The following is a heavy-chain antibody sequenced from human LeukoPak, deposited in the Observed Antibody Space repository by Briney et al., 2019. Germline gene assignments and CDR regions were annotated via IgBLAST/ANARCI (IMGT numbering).Heavy chain of an antibody. CDR3: ARDRSGPGYHFDY. D-gene: IGHD1-1*01. V-gene: IGHV3-7*01. CDR1: GVTFNRYW. Sequence: HPGGSLRLSCAASGVTFNRYWMTWIRQAPGKGLEWVANIKHDGSVKFYVDSVKGRFTISGDNAKNSLYLEMNSLRPEDTAVYYCARDRSGPGYHFDYWGQGTLVTVSS. J-gene: IGHJ4*02. CDR2: IKHDGSVK.